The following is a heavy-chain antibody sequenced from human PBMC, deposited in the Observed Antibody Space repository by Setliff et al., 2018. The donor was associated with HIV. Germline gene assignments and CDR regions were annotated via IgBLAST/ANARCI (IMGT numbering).Heavy chain of an antibody. CDR1: GGSISRGNHF. J-gene: IGHJ5*02. V-gene: IGHV4-61*02. CDR2: IYISGST. CDR3: AREHEGGTGWFDP. D-gene: IGHD3-16*01. Sequence: PSETLSLTCTVSGGSISRGNHFWTWIRQPAGKGLEWIGRIYISGSTNYNPSLKSRVTISVDTSKNQFSLKLSSVTAADTAVYSCAREHEGGTGWFDPWGQGTLVTVSS.